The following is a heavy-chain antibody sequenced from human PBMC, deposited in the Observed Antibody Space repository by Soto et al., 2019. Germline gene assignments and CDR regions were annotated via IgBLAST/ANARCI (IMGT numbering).Heavy chain of an antibody. D-gene: IGHD6-19*01. CDR1: GYPFNSYA. J-gene: IGHJ4*02. CDR3: ARRAVANFDY. CDR2: INPSGGST. V-gene: IGHV1-46*02. Sequence: ASMKVSCICSGYPFNSYAMHWVRQAPGQGLEWMGIINPSGGSTSYAQKFQGRVTMTRDTSTSTVYMELSSLRSEDTAVYYCARRAVANFDYWGQGNLVNGSA.